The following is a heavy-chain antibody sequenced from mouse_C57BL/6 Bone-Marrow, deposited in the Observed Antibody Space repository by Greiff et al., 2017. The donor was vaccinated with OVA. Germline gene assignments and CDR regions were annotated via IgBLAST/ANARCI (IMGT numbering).Heavy chain of an antibody. Sequence: VQLQQPGAELVRPGTSVKLSCKASGYTFTSYWMHWVKQRPGQGLEWIGVIDPSDSYTNYNQKFKGKATLTVDTSSSTAYMQLSSLTSEDSAVYYCARWGYSNPYYYAMDYWGQGTSVTVSS. V-gene: IGHV1-59*01. CDR3: ARWGYSNPYYYAMDY. CDR1: GYTFTSYW. D-gene: IGHD2-5*01. J-gene: IGHJ4*01. CDR2: IDPSDSYT.